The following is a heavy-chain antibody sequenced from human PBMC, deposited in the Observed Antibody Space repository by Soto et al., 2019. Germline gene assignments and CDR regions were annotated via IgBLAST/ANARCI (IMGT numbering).Heavy chain of an antibody. Sequence: PSETLSLTCTVSGGSITTYQWSWIRQPPGKGLEWIGGYSGSASYNPSLKSRVTISVHTSNSQFSLELSSVTAADTAVYYCARGLITGSHYSGGWYYFDSWGQGTQVTVSS. CDR2: YSGSA. D-gene: IGHD6-19*01. J-gene: IGHJ4*02. CDR3: ARGLITGSHYSGGWYYFDS. V-gene: IGHV4-59*12. CDR1: GGSITTYQ.